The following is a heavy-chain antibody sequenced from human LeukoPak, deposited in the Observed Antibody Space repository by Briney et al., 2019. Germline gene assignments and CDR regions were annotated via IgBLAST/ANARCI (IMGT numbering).Heavy chain of an antibody. CDR2: IYYSGRT. V-gene: IGHV4-39*07. J-gene: IGHJ3*02. CDR3: ARRGIYDFWSGYPEFDAFDI. Sequence: SETLSLTCTVSGDSISSSDYYWGWIRQPPGKGLEWIGNIYYSGRTYYNPSLKSRVTISVDTSKNQFSLKLSSVTAADTAVYYCARRGIYDFWSGYPEFDAFDIWGQGTMVTVSS. CDR1: GDSISSSDYY. D-gene: IGHD3-3*01.